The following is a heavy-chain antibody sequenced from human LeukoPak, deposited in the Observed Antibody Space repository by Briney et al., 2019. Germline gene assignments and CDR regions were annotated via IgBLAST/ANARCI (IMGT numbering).Heavy chain of an antibody. V-gene: IGHV7-4-1*02. D-gene: IGHD6-19*01. CDR1: GYTFTSYA. CDR2: INTNTGIP. J-gene: IGHJ4*02. Sequence: GASVKVSCKASGYTFTSYAMNWVRRAPGQGLEWMGWINTNTGIPTYAQGFTGRFVFSLDTSVSTAYLQISSLKDEDTAVYYCARGSGSDYWGQGTLVTVSS. CDR3: ARGSGSDY.